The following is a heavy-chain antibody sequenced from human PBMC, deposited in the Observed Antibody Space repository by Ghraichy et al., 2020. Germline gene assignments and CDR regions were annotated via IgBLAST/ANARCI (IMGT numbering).Heavy chain of an antibody. Sequence: GGSLRLSCAASGFTISNDYVTWVRQAPGKGLEWVANINQDGSDKFYVDSVKGPFTIFRDNAKNSLYLQMHNMRGDDSGFYYCERGDSLGMGRGGSAFDVWGPGTVVTVSS. D-gene: IGHD3-3*01. CDR1: GFTISNDY. V-gene: IGHV3-7*03. CDR2: INQDGSDK. CDR3: ERGDSLGMGRGGSAFDV. J-gene: IGHJ3*01.